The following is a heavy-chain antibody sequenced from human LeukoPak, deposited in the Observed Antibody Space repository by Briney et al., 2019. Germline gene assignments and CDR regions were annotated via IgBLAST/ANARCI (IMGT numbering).Heavy chain of an antibody. Sequence: GGSLRLSCAASGFTFSSYEMNWVRQAPGKGLEWVSYISSSGSTIYYPDSVKGRFTISRDNAKNSLYLQMNSLRAEDTAVYYCARDDYYDSSGSDYWGQGTLVTVSS. J-gene: IGHJ4*02. D-gene: IGHD3-22*01. CDR3: ARDDYYDSSGSDY. CDR2: ISSSGSTI. V-gene: IGHV3-48*03. CDR1: GFTFSSYE.